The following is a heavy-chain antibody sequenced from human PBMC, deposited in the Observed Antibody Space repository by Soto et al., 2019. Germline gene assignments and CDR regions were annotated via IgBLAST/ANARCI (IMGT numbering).Heavy chain of an antibody. J-gene: IGHJ6*02. V-gene: IGHV1-69*12. CDR1: GGTFSSYA. CDR2: IIPIFGTA. CDR3: ASLIAAAGPPHSPRYYYGMDV. D-gene: IGHD6-13*01. Sequence: QVQLVQSGAEVKKPGSSVKVSCKASGGTFSSYAISWVRQAPGQGLEWMGGIIPIFGTADYAQKFQGRGTITADESTSTADMELSSLRSEDTAVYYCASLIAAAGPPHSPRYYYGMDVWGQGTTVTVSS.